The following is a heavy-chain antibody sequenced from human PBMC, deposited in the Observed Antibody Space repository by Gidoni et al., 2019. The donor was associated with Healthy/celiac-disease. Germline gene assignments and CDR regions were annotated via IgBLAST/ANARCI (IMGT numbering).Heavy chain of an antibody. V-gene: IGHV4-39*01. Sequence: QLQLQESGPGLVTHSETLSLTCTVSGGSISSRSYYWGWIRQPPGKGLEWIGITYYSGGTYYTPSLKSRVTISVDTSKNQFSLKLSSVTAADTAVYYCARTESGYPLYFDYWGQGTLVTVSS. CDR1: GGSISSRSYY. D-gene: IGHD3-22*01. CDR2: TYYSGGT. CDR3: ARTESGYPLYFDY. J-gene: IGHJ4*02.